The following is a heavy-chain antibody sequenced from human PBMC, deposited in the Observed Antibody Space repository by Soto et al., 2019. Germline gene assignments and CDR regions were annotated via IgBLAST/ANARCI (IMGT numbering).Heavy chain of an antibody. J-gene: IGHJ5*02. CDR1: GFTFSSYA. D-gene: IGHD2-8*02. CDR3: ARRGSGGWFDP. V-gene: IGHV3-23*01. Sequence: EVQLLESGGGLVQPGGSLRLSCAASGFTFSSYAMSWGRQAPGKGLEWVSVISGSGDSTYYADSVKGRFTISRDNSRIALFLQMNSVRAEDTAVYYCARRGSGGWFDPWGQGTLVTVSS. CDR2: ISGSGDST.